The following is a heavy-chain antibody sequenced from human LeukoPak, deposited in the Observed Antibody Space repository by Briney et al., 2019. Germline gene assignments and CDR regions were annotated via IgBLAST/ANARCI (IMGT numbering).Heavy chain of an antibody. D-gene: IGHD3-22*01. V-gene: IGHV3-48*03. CDR1: GFTFSDYE. J-gene: IGHJ4*02. Sequence: PGGSLRLSCAASGFTFSDYEMNWVRQAPGKALEWVSYISSSGSAIYYAGSVRGRFTISRDNAKNSLYLQMNSLRAEDTAVYYCARDRPLPDDSRTFDYWGQGTLVTVSS. CDR2: ISSSGSAI. CDR3: ARDRPLPDDSRTFDY.